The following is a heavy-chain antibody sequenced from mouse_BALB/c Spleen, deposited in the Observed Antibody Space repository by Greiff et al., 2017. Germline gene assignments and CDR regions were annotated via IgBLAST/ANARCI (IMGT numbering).Heavy chain of an antibody. V-gene: IGHV2-2*02. Sequence: VQLVESGPGLVQPSQSLSITCTVSGFSLTSYGVHWVRQSPGKGLEWLGVIWSGGSTDYNAAFISRLSISKDNSKSQVFFKMNSLQANDTAIYYTARKFRYDESDDFDYWGEGTTLTVSS. D-gene: IGHD2-14*01. CDR1: GFSLTSYG. J-gene: IGHJ2*01. CDR2: IWSGGST. CDR3: ARKFRYDESDDFDY.